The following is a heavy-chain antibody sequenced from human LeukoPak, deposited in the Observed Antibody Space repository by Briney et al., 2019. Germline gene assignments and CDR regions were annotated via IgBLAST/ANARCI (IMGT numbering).Heavy chain of an antibody. V-gene: IGHV4-59*12. CDR1: GGSISSYY. CDR2: IYYSGST. J-gene: IGHJ3*02. CDR3: ARDHDLTRAFDI. D-gene: IGHD1-1*01. Sequence: PSETLSLTCTVSGGSISSYYWSWIRQPPGKGLEWIGYIYYSGSTNYNPSLKSRVTISVKTSKNQFSLKLSSVTAADTAVYYCARDHDLTRAFDIWGQGTMVTVSS.